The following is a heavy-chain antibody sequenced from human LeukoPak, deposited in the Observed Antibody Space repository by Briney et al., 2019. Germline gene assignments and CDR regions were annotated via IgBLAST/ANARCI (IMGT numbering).Heavy chain of an antibody. V-gene: IGHV3-43*02. CDR2: ISGDGGST. CDR1: GFMFHDYA. CDR3: ARESESSGWYDY. D-gene: IGHD6-19*01. J-gene: IGHJ4*02. Sequence: GGSLRLSCAAPGFMFHDYAIHWVRQAPGKGLEWVFLISGDGGSTFYADSVKGRFTISRDNSKNSLYLQMNSLRSDDTALYYCARESESSGWYDYWGQGTLVTVSS.